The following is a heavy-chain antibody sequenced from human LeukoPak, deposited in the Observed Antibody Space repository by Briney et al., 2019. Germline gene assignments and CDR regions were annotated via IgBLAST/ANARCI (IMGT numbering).Heavy chain of an antibody. V-gene: IGHV4-34*01. CDR2: INHSGST. CDR1: GGSFSGYY. Sequence: PSETLSLTCAVYGGSFSGYYWSWIRQPPGKGLEWIGEINHSGSTNYNPSLKSRVTISVDTSKNQFSLKLSSVTAADTAVYYCARGVKARDSSGWYSAGQHWGQGTLVTVSS. J-gene: IGHJ1*01. D-gene: IGHD6-19*01. CDR3: ARGVKARDSSGWYSAGQH.